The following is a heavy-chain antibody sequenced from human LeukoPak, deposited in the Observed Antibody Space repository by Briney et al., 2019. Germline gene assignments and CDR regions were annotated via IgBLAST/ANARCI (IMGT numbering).Heavy chain of an antibody. D-gene: IGHD6-19*01. J-gene: IGHJ1*01. CDR3: ARDTSIAVAGLAEYFQH. V-gene: IGHV3-23*01. CDR2: ISDTGNT. CDR1: GFTLSSYA. Sequence: GGSLRLSCAASGFTLSSYAMSWVRQAPGKGLEWVSAISDTGNTYHADSVKGRFTISRDNSKNTLYLQMNSLRAEDTAVYYCARDTSIAVAGLAEYFQHWGQGTLVTVSS.